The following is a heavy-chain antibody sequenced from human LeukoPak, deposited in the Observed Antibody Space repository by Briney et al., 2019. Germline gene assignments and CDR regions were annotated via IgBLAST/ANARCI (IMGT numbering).Heavy chain of an antibody. CDR1: GFTFSSYG. J-gene: IGHJ6*02. Sequence: PGRSLRLSCAASGFTFSSYGMHWVRHAPGKGLEWVAVISYDGSNKYYADSVKGRFTISRDNSKNTLYLQMNSLRAEDTAVYYCAKGEYYYDSSGYLGSYYYGMDVWGQGTTVTVSS. V-gene: IGHV3-30*18. CDR2: ISYDGSNK. CDR3: AKGEYYYDSSGYLGSYYYGMDV. D-gene: IGHD3-22*01.